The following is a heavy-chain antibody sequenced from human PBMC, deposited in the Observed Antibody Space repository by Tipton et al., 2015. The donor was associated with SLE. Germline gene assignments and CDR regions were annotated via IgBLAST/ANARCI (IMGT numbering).Heavy chain of an antibody. CDR1: GDSITSDY. CDR3: ARGSPGRSEGHYKDYHYGIDV. CDR2: VYATGTT. D-gene: IGHD3-9*01. V-gene: IGHV4-4*07. Sequence: TLSLTCTVSGDSITSDYWTWIRQPAGKGLEWIGRVYATGTTNYNPSLTSRVTMSIDTSNNQFSLKLISVAAADTAVYYCARGSPGRSEGHYKDYHYGIDVWGQGTTVTVSS. J-gene: IGHJ6*02.